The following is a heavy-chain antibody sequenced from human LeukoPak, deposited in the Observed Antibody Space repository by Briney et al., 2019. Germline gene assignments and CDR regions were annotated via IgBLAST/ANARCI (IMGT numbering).Heavy chain of an antibody. D-gene: IGHD4-17*01. J-gene: IGHJ5*02. CDR1: GGTFSSYA. CDR3: ARGNDYGDKNWFDP. CDR2: IIPIFGTA. V-gene: IGHV1-69*06. Sequence: SVKVSCKASGGTFSSYAISWVRQAPGQGLEWMGGIIPIFGTANYAQKFQGRVTITADKSTSTAYMELRSLRSDDTAVYYCARGNDYGDKNWFDPWGQGTLVTVSS.